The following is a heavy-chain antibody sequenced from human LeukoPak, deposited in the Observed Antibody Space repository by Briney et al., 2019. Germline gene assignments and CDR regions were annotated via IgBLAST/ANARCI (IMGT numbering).Heavy chain of an antibody. Sequence: GASVKVSCKASGYTFTGYYMHWVRQAPGQGLEWMGWINPNSGGTNYAQKFQGRVTMTRDTSISTAYMELSRLRSDDTAVYYCARCFGSGSYQPYYYYMDVWGKGTTVTVSS. CDR1: GYTFTGYY. J-gene: IGHJ6*03. CDR3: ARCFGSGSYQPYYYYMDV. D-gene: IGHD3-10*01. CDR2: INPNSGGT. V-gene: IGHV1-2*02.